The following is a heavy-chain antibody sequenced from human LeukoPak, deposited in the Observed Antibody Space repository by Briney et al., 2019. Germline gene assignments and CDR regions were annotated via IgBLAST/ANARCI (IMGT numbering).Heavy chain of an antibody. CDR3: ANQWYSSSRSPSDY. J-gene: IGHJ4*02. D-gene: IGHD6-13*01. CDR1: GFTFSSYA. V-gene: IGHV3-23*01. Sequence: QPGGSLRLSCAASGFTFSSYAMSWVRQAPGKGLEWVSAISGSGGSTYYADSVKGRLTISRDNSKNTLYLQMNSLRAEDTAVYYCANQWYSSSRSPSDYWGQGTLVTVSS. CDR2: ISGSGGST.